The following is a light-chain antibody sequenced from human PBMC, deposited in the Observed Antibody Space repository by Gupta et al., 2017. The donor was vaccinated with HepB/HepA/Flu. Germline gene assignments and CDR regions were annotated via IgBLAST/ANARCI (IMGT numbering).Light chain of an antibody. J-gene: IGKJ2*01. CDR3: QQNVSNPQNT. V-gene: IGKV1-39*01. CDR2: AAS. Sequence: DIQMTQSPSSPSASIGDRVTITCRASQSIITYLNWYQQKPGKAPKLLIYAASSWQSGVPSRFSGSGYGTDFTLTISRRQPEDFASYYCQQNVSNPQNTFGQGTKVEIK. CDR1: QSIITY.